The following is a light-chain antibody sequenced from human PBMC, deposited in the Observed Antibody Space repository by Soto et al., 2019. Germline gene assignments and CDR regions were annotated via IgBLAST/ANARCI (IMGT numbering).Light chain of an antibody. V-gene: IGLV2-14*03. J-gene: IGLJ2*01. Sequence: QSVLTQPASVSGSPGQSITISCTGTSSDVGGYDYVSWYQHHPGEAPKLMIYDVNNRPSGVSNRFSGSKSGNTASLTISGLLAEDEADYYCSSCTSSNTYVLFGGGTKVTVL. CDR2: DVN. CDR3: SSCTSSNTYVL. CDR1: SSDVGGYDY.